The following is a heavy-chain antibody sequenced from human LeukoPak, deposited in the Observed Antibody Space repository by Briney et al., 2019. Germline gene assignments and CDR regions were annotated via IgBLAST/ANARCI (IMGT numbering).Heavy chain of an antibody. CDR2: INPDNGGT. J-gene: IGHJ5*02. CDR1: GYTCTDYY. CDR3: TREARVGNWFDP. Sequence: GASVKVSCRASGYTCTDYYIHWVRQAPGQGLEWMGWINPDNGGTNYAQKFQGRVTMTRDTSIRTVYMDLSRLRSDDTAVFYCTREARVGNWFDPWGQGTQVTVSS. V-gene: IGHV1-2*02. D-gene: IGHD2-2*01.